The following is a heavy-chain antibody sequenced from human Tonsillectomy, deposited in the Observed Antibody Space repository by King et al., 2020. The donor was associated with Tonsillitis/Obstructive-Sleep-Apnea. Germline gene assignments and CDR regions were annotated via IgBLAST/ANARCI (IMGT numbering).Heavy chain of an antibody. D-gene: IGHD2-15*01. Sequence: QLVQSGGGVVQPGRSLRLSCAASGFTFSSYGMHWVRQAPGKGLEWVAVIWYDGSNKYYADSVKGRFTISRDNSKNTLYLQMNSLRAEDTAVDYCAREGVDGGYCSGGSCYVNWFDPWGQGTLVTVSS. J-gene: IGHJ5*02. CDR2: IWYDGSNK. V-gene: IGHV3-33*01. CDR1: GFTFSSYG. CDR3: AREGVDGGYCSGGSCYVNWFDP.